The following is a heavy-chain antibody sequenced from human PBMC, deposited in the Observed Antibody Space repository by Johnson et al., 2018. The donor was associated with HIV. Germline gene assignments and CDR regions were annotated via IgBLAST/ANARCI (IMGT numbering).Heavy chain of an antibody. J-gene: IGHJ3*02. CDR2: IRYDGSNQ. CDR1: GFTFSSYG. CDR3: ARSEYSSSWSNAFDI. V-gene: IGHV3-30*02. D-gene: IGHD6-13*01. Sequence: QVQLVESGGGLVKPGGSLRLSCAASGFTFSSYGMHWVRQAPGKGLEWVAFIRYDGSNQYYADSVKGRFTISRDNAKNSVYLQMNSLRAEDTAVYYCARSEYSSSWSNAFDIWGQGTMVTVSS.